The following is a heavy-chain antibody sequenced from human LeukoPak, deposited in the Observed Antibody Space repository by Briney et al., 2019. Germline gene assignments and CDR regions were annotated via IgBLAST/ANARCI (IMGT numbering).Heavy chain of an antibody. D-gene: IGHD1-26*01. CDR3: AKECEWDKLFFDY. J-gene: IGHJ4*02. Sequence: RGXSLQLSCAAAGFTLSSYGMHWVRQARGKGREWVTYIRYDGRKKYYADSLKGRFTISRDNSKNTLYLQITSLRAEDTALYYCAKECEWDKLFFDYWGQGTLVTVSS. V-gene: IGHV3-30*02. CDR2: IRYDGRKK. CDR1: GFTLSSYG.